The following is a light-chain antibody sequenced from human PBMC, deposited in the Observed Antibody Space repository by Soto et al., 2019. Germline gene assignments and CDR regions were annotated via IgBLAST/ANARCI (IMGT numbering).Light chain of an antibody. Sequence: IVLTQSPDTLSFSPGERATLSCRASQSVSSYLAWYQQKPGQAPRLLIYGASTRATGISARFSGSGSGTEFTLTISSLQSEDFAVYYCQQYEKWPPSITFGQGTRLEIK. CDR1: QSVSSY. CDR2: GAS. J-gene: IGKJ5*01. V-gene: IGKV3-15*01. CDR3: QQYEKWPPSIT.